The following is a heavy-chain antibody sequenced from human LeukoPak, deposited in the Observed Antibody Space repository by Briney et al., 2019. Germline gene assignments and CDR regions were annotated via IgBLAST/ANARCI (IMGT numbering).Heavy chain of an antibody. D-gene: IGHD6-13*01. J-gene: IGHJ4*02. CDR2: IYYSGST. Sequence: PSETLSLTCTVSGGSISSYYWSWLRQPPGKGLEWIGYIYYSGSTNYNPSLKSRVTISVDTSKNQFSLKLSSVTAADTAVYYCARTIAAAGTYFDYWGQGTLVTVSS. CDR3: ARTIAAAGTYFDY. CDR1: GGSISSYY. V-gene: IGHV4-59*01.